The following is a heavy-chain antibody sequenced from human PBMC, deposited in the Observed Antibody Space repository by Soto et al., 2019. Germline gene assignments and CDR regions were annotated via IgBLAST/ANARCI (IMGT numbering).Heavy chain of an antibody. V-gene: IGHV1-69*06. J-gene: IGHJ4*02. CDR1: GDTFSSYA. CDR2: IIPILGTP. Sequence: QVQLVQSGAEVKKPGSSVKVSCKASGDTFSSYAISWVRQAPGQGLEWMGGIIPILGTPNYAQKFQGRVTITADKSTSTAYMELSSLRSEDTAVYYCARGSTDSYPGSRIFDFWGRGTLVTVSS. CDR3: ARGSTDSYPGSRIFDF. D-gene: IGHD3-10*01.